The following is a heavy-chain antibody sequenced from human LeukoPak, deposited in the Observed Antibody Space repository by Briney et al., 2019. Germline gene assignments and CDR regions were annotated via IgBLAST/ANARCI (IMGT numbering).Heavy chain of an antibody. CDR2: ITSSTKTL. CDR1: GFTFSTSC. D-gene: IGHD2-2*01. Sequence: GGSLRLSCAASGFTFSTSCLCWVRQAPGKGLEWLSYITSSTKTLYMDSVQGRFTISRDNAKNALYLKMDSLREEDTAVYYCARCYCCSTVCNLARHFVSRGPGNPVTVSS. V-gene: IGHV3-48*02. J-gene: IGHJ4*02. CDR3: ARCYCCSTVCNLARHFVS.